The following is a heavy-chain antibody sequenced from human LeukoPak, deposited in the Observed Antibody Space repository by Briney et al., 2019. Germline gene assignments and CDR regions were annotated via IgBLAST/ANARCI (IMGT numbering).Heavy chain of an antibody. CDR1: GGSISSSSYY. V-gene: IGHV4-39*02. J-gene: IGHJ6*02. Sequence: SETLSLTCTVSGGSISSSSYYWGWIRQPPGKGLEWIGSIYYSGSTYYNPSLKSRVTISVHTSKNQFSLKLSSVTAADTAVYYCATEPRTARPFYYGMDVWGQGTTVTVSS. D-gene: IGHD6-6*01. CDR2: IYYSGST. CDR3: ATEPRTARPFYYGMDV.